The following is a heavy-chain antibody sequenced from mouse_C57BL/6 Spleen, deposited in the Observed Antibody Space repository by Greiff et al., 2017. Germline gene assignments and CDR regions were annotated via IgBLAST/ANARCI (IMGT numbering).Heavy chain of an antibody. V-gene: IGHV5-12*01. Sequence: EVKVVESGGGLVQPGGSLKLSCAASGFTFSDYYMYWVRQTPEKRLEWVAYISNGGGSTYYPDTVKGRFTISRDNAKNTLYLQMSRLKSEDTAMYYCARHELSYAMDYWGQGTSVTVSS. CDR1: GFTFSDYY. CDR3: ARHELSYAMDY. J-gene: IGHJ4*01. CDR2: ISNGGGST.